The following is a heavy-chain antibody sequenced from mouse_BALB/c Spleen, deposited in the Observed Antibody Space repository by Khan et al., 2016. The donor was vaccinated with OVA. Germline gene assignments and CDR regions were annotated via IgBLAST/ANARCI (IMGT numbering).Heavy chain of an antibody. CDR2: IWGGGST. CDR1: GFSLSDYG. Sequence: QVQLKESGPGLVAPSQNLSITCTVSGFSLSDYGVSWIRQPPGKGQEWLGVIWGGGSTYYNSALKSRLSISKDNSKSQVFLKMSSLQSDDTAMFYCAKGVWSYYYTLDYWGQGTSVTVSS. J-gene: IGHJ4*01. CDR3: AKGVWSYYYTLDY. V-gene: IGHV2-6-5*01.